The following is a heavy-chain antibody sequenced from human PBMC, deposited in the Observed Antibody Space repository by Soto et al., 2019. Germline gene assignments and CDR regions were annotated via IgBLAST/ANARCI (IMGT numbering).Heavy chain of an antibody. D-gene: IGHD1-26*01. CDR2: IMWNSDRL. V-gene: IGHV3-9*02. J-gene: IGHJ6*02. Sequence: EVQLVESGGGLVEPGTSLRLSCVGSGVTSKDHAMHWVRQAPGKGLEWVSGIMWNSDRLGYADSVKSRFTISRENAKNSLYLQMNSLGPDVSALYYCGKDINAGGMDVWGQGTTVTVSS. CDR3: GKDINAGGMDV. CDR1: GVTSKDHA.